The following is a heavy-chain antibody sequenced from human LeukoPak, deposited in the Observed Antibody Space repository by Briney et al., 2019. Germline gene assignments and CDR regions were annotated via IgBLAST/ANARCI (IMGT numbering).Heavy chain of an antibody. J-gene: IGHJ3*02. CDR1: GGSISSSSYY. CDR2: IYYSGST. CDR3: ARIIDYYDSSGYSVDAFDI. D-gene: IGHD3-22*01. V-gene: IGHV4-39*07. Sequence: SETLSLTCTVSGGSISSSSYYWGWIRQPPGKGLEWIGSIYYSGSTYHNPSLKSRVTISVDTSKNQFSLKLSSVTAADTAVYYCARIIDYYDSSGYSVDAFDIWGQGTMVTVSS.